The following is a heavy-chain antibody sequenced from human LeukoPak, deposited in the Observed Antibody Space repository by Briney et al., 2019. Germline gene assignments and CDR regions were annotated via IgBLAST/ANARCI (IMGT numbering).Heavy chain of an antibody. J-gene: IGHJ4*02. V-gene: IGHV4-61*01. CDR3: AREYKPYYDFWSGYPIHYYFDY. Sequence: SETLSLTCTVSGGSVSSGSYYWSWIRQPPGKGLEWIGYIYYSGSTNYNPSLKSRVTISVDTSKNQFSLKLSSVTAADTAVYYCAREYKPYYDFWSGYPIHYYFDYWGQGTLVTVSS. CDR1: GGSVSSGSYY. D-gene: IGHD3-3*01. CDR2: IYYSGST.